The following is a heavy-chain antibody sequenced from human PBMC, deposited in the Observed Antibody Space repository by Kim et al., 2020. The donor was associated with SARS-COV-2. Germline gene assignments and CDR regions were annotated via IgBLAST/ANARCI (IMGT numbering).Heavy chain of an antibody. CDR2: INHSGST. CDR1: GGSFSGYY. V-gene: IGHV4-34*01. D-gene: IGHD6-6*01. J-gene: IGHJ4*02. Sequence: SETLSLTCAVYGGSFSGYYWSWIRQPPGKGLEWIGEINHSGSTNYNPSLKSRVTISVDTSKNQFSLKLSSVTAADTAVYYCARRTVIAARRGIFDYWGQGTLVTVSS. CDR3: ARRTVIAARRGIFDY.